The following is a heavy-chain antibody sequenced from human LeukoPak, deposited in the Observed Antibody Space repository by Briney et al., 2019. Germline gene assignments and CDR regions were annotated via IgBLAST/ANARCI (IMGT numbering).Heavy chain of an antibody. D-gene: IGHD7-27*01. CDR2: IYSSGST. J-gene: IGHJ4*02. V-gene: IGHV4-61*08. CDR1: GDSINSGGYS. Sequence: PSETLSLTCTVSGDSINSGGYSWTWIRQPPGKGLEWIGYIYSSGSTYYNPSLKSRVTISVDTSKNRFSLKLSTVTAADTAVYYCARRPTGDPKFDYWGQGTLVTVSS. CDR3: ARRPTGDPKFDY.